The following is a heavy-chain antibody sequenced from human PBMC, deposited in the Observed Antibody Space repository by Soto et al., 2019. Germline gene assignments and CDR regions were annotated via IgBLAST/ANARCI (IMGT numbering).Heavy chain of an antibody. V-gene: IGHV1-3*01. CDR2: INAGNGNT. CDR1: GYTFTSYA. Sequence: GASVKVSCKASGYTFTSYAMHWVRQAPGQRLEWTGWINAGNGNTKYSQKFQGRVTITRDTSASTAYMELSSLRSEDTAVYYCARDQPQTAVAGIDYWGQGTLVTVSS. J-gene: IGHJ4*02. CDR3: ARDQPQTAVAGIDY. D-gene: IGHD6-19*01.